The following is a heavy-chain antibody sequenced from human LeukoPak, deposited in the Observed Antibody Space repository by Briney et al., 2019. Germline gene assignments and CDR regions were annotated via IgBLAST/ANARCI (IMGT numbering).Heavy chain of an antibody. Sequence: SETLSLTCTVSGGSISSSSYYWGWIRQPPGKGLEWIGSIYYSGSTYYNPSLKSRVTISVDKSKNQFSLKLSSVTAADTAVYYCASLIAVAGTPRSWFDPWGQGTLVTVSS. CDR1: GGSISSSSYY. J-gene: IGHJ5*02. D-gene: IGHD6-19*01. V-gene: IGHV4-39*07. CDR2: IYYSGST. CDR3: ASLIAVAGTPRSWFDP.